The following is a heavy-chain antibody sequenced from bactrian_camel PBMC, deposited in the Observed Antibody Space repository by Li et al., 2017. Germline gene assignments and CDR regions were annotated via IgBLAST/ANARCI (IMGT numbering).Heavy chain of an antibody. CDR1: GDINRRRCG. V-gene: IGHV3S40*01. CDR2: LNIGRAYT. D-gene: IGHD5*01. Sequence: DVQLVESGGGSVQAGGSLQLSCEASGDINRRRCGMGWHRQAPGKEREGIAALNIGRAYTYYADSVKDRFIISRGNDENTVYLQMNSLKPEDTAMYYCAAGGVAICSRGGLWVGTPQGQGTQVTVS. J-gene: IGHJ4*01.